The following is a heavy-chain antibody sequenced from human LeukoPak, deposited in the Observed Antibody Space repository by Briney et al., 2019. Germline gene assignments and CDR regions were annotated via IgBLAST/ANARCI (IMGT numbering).Heavy chain of an antibody. CDR2: INHSGST. CDR3: ARHTYCSSTSCFLYYYGMDV. CDR1: GGSFSGYY. Sequence: SETLSLTCAVYGGSFSGYYWSWIRQPPGKGLEWIGEINHSGSTNYNPSLKSRVTISVDTSKNQFSLKLSSVTAADTAVYYCARHTYCSSTSCFLYYYGMDVWGQGTTVTVSS. D-gene: IGHD2-2*01. J-gene: IGHJ6*02. V-gene: IGHV4-34*01.